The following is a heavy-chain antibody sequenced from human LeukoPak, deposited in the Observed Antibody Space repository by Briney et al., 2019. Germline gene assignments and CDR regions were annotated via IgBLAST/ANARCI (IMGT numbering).Heavy chain of an antibody. D-gene: IGHD5-18*01. CDR2: INPNSGGT. CDR3: ARSRGYSYCYT. V-gene: IGHV1-2*06. J-gene: IGHJ5*02. CDR1: GYNCTGYY. Sequence: GASVMVSCRASGYNCTGYYMHWLLRATGRGLQWMGRINPNSGGTNYAQKFQGRVTMTRDTSISTAYMQLSRLISDDTAVYYCARSRGYSYCYTWGQGTLVTVSS.